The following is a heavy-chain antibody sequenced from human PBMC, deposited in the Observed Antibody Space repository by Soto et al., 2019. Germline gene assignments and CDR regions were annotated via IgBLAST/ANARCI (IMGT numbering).Heavy chain of an antibody. CDR1: GVSMTSSNW. CDR2: AHHSGRT. J-gene: IGHJ4*02. Sequence: QVQLQESGPGLMKPSGTLSLTCTVSGVSMTSSNWWNWVRQSPGKGLEWIGEAHHSGRTIYNPSLKRRVHQSVDKSKMLFSLNLRSATAGDMAVYYCAGYDATGIDYWGQGTLVTVSS. D-gene: IGHD3-22*01. CDR3: AGYDATGIDY. V-gene: IGHV4-4*02.